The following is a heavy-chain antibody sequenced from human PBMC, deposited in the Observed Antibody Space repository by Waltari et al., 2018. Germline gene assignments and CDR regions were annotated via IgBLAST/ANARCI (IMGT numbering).Heavy chain of an antibody. CDR3: ARKIPDSSGYYSLLYYYYMDV. V-gene: IGHV4-39*01. CDR2: IYYSGST. D-gene: IGHD3-22*01. CDR1: GGSISSSRYY. Sequence: QLQLQESGPGLVKPSETLSLTCTVSGGSISSSRYYCGWIRQPPRKGLEWIGSIYYSGSTYYNPSLKSRVTISVDTSKNQFSLKLSSVTAADTAVYYCARKIPDSSGYYSLLYYYYMDVWGKGTTVTVSS. J-gene: IGHJ6*03.